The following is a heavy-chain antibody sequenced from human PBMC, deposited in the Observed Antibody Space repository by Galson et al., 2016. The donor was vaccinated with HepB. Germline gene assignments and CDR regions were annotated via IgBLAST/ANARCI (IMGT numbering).Heavy chain of an antibody. V-gene: IGHV3-23*01. CDR2: VSDTGTT. CDR1: RFTFSNFG. Sequence: SLRLSCAASRFTFSNFGMNWFRQAPGKGLEWVSGVSDTGTTYYANYVKGRFTISRENSKNTLYLQLNSLSAEDTAVYHCVRDGFRYRSGGTAFDSWGQGTPVTVSS. D-gene: IGHD1-26*01. CDR3: VRDGFRYRSGGTAFDS. J-gene: IGHJ4*02.